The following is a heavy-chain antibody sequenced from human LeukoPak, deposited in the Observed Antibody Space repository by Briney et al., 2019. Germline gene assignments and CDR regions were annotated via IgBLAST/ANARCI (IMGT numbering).Heavy chain of an antibody. D-gene: IGHD4-17*01. V-gene: IGHV1-69*01. CDR2: IIPIFGTA. CDR1: GGTFSSYA. CDR3: ASKGYRWDYGDYGYGMDV. Sequence: ASVKVSCKASGGTFSSYAISWVRQAPGQGLEWMGGIIPIFGTANYAQKFQGRVTITADESTSTAYMELSSLRSKDTAVYYCASKGYRWDYGDYGYGMDVWGQGTTVTVSS. J-gene: IGHJ6*02.